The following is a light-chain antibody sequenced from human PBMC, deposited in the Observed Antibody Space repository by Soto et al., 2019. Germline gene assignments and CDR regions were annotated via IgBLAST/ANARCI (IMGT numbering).Light chain of an antibody. CDR3: QQLNTYPIT. Sequence: IQLTQSPSSLSASVGHRVTITCRASQGISSYLAWYQQKPGKAPRLLIYVASTLEGGVPFRFSGSGSWTDFTLIISSVQPEDFATYYCQQLNTYPITFGQGTRLEIK. V-gene: IGKV1-9*01. CDR1: QGISSY. CDR2: VAS. J-gene: IGKJ5*01.